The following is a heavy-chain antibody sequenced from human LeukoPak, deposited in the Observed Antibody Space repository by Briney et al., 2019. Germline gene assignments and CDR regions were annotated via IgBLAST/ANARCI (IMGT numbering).Heavy chain of an antibody. CDR2: IYSGDSET. CDR3: ATTLYSGIYGDAFDV. D-gene: IGHD1-26*01. CDR1: GYRFTTYW. J-gene: IGHJ3*01. V-gene: IGHV5-51*01. Sequence: GESLKISCQGSGYRFTTYWIGWVRQMPGKGLEWMGIIYSGDSETGYSPSFQGQVIISVDKSITTAYLQWTSLKASDTAKYYCATTLYSGIYGDAFDVWGQGTMVTVSS.